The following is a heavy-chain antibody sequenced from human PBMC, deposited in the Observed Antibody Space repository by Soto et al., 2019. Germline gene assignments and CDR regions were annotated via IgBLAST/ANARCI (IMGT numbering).Heavy chain of an antibody. CDR1: GFTFSTYA. J-gene: IGHJ4*02. V-gene: IGHV3-23*01. Sequence: GGSLRLSCGVSGFTFSTYAMSWVRQAPGKGLEWVSAISGSGNKTFYADSVKGRFTISRDNSKNTLHLHMSSLRVEDTAVYYCVRGVRLHFDLWGQGTLVTVSS. CDR3: VRGVRLHFDL. CDR2: ISGSGNKT.